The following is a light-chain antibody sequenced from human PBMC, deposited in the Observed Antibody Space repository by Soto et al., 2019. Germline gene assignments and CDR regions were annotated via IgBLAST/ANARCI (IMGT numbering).Light chain of an antibody. V-gene: IGKV1-33*01. CDR1: QDISNY. CDR2: DAS. J-gene: IGKJ3*01. Sequence: DLPMTQSPSSLSASVGDRLTITCQARQDISNYLNWYQQKLGKAPKLLIYDASNLETGVPSRFSGSGSGTDFTFPISSLQPEDIATYYCQQYDNLPRFGPGTKVDIK. CDR3: QQYDNLPR.